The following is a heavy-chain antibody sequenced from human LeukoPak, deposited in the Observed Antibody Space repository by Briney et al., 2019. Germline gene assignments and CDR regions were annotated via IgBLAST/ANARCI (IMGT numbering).Heavy chain of an antibody. CDR1: GFTFSSYW. CDR2: ISSTGSYK. V-gene: IGHV3-21*01. Sequence: GGSLRLSCAASGFTFSSYWMNWVRQSPGKGLEWVSSISSTGSYKYYADSVKGRFTISRDNARNSPYLQMNSLRAEDTAVYYCARDLDVWGQGTTVTVSS. J-gene: IGHJ6*02. CDR3: ARDLDV.